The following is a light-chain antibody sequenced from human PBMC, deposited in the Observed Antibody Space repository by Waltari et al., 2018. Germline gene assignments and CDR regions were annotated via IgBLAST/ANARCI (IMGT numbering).Light chain of an antibody. CDR2: SAS. V-gene: IGKV1-39*01. CDR1: QTIDNY. CDR3: QQSKTIPFT. Sequence: DIQMTQSPSSLSASVGDRVTITCRVSQTIDNYLKLYQQKPGKAPKVLIHSASTLQTGVPSRFSGRRSGTDFTLTISSLQAEDFATYYCQQSKTIPFTFGQGTKLEIK. J-gene: IGKJ2*01.